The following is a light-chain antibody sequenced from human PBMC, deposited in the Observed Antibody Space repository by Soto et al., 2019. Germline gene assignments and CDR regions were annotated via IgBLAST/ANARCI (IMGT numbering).Light chain of an antibody. Sequence: QAVVTQEPSLTVSPGGTVTLTCASSTGAVTSGDYPNWFQQKPGQAPRALIYITSNKHSWTPARFSGSLLGGKAALTLSGVEPEDEAEYYCLLYYGGAQVFGGGTKLTVL. CDR3: LLYYGGAQV. CDR1: TGAVTSGDY. CDR2: ITS. J-gene: IGLJ2*01. V-gene: IGLV7-43*01.